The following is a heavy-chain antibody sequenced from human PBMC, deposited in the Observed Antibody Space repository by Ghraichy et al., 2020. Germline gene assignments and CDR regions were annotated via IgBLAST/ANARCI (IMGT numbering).Heavy chain of an antibody. CDR3: AHSYPTYYYGSGSYYYFDH. CDR2: IYWNDDK. CDR1: GFSLNTSGVG. V-gene: IGHV2-5*01. Sequence: SGPTLVKPTQTLTLTCTFSGFSLNTSGVGVGWIRQPPGKALEWLALIYWNDDKRYSPSLKSRLTITKDTSKNQVVLTMTNMDPVDTATYYCAHSYPTYYYGSGSYYYFDHWGQGTLVTVSS. D-gene: IGHD3-10*01. J-gene: IGHJ4*02.